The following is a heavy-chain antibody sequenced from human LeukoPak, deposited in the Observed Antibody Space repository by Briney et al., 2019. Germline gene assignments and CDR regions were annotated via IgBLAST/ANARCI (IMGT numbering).Heavy chain of an antibody. D-gene: IGHD3-16*01. Sequence: PSETLSLTCTVSGGSFSTYYWSWIRQPPGKGLEWIGYIYYSGSTDYNPSLKSRVTMSLDTSKNQFSLNLRSVTAADTAVYYCTRAVITFGAAVAKGFDCWGQGPLDTVSS. CDR2: IYYSGST. CDR3: TRAVITFGAAVAKGFDC. V-gene: IGHV4-59*01. J-gene: IGHJ4*02. CDR1: GGSFSTYY.